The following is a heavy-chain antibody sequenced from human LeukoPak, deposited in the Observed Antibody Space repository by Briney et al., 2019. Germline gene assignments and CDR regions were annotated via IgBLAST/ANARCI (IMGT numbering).Heavy chain of an antibody. D-gene: IGHD3-10*01. CDR3: ARELWFGESYTRNWFDP. CDR1: GYTFTGYY. J-gene: IGHJ5*02. Sequence: ASVKVSCKASGYTFTGYYMHWARQAPGQGLEWMGWINPNSGGTNYAQKFQGRVTMTRDTSISTAYMELSRLRSDDTAVYYCARELWFGESYTRNWFDPWGQGTLVTVSS. V-gene: IGHV1-2*02. CDR2: INPNSGGT.